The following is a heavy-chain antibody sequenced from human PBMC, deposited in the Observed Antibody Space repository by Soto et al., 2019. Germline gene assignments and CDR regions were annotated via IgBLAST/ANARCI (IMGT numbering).Heavy chain of an antibody. D-gene: IGHD3-16*01. CDR3: AKDHKTPEPLYGYSFDY. CDR2: ISGSGGST. Sequence: GSLRLSCAASGFTFSSYAMSWVRQAPGKGLEWVSAISGSGGSTYYADSVKGRFTISRDNSKNTLYLQMNSLRAEDTAVYYCAKDHKTPEPLYGYSFDYWGQGTLVTVSS. CDR1: GFTFSSYA. V-gene: IGHV3-23*01. J-gene: IGHJ4*02.